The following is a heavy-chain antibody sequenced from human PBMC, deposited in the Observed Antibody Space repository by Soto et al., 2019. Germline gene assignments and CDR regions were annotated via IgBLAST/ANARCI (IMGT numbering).Heavy chain of an antibody. J-gene: IGHJ4*02. V-gene: IGHV3-7*01. D-gene: IGHD3-9*01. Sequence: GSLILSCAASGFTFSSDWMSWVRQAPGKGLEWGANIKQDGSENYYVDSVKGRFTISRDNAKNSLYLQMNSLRAEDTAVYYCARDAGKDILTGYYDYWGQGTLVTVSS. CDR3: ARDAGKDILTGYYDY. CDR2: IKQDGSEN. CDR1: GFTFSSDW.